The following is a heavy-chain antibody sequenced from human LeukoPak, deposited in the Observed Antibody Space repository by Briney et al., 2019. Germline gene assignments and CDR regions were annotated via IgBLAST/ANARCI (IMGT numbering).Heavy chain of an antibody. V-gene: IGHV3-23*01. CDR1: GFRSSSYA. J-gene: IGHJ6*03. CDR2: ISGSGVST. CDR3: ARDQERVGDNYGSGSYYYYYYMDV. Sequence: PGGSLRLSCAASGFRSSSYAMSSGRQAPGEGREWVSAISGSGVSTYYADSVKGRFTVSRDNSKNTLYLQMNSLRAEDTAVYYCARDQERVGDNYGSGSYYYYYYMDVWGKGTTVTVSS. D-gene: IGHD3-10*01.